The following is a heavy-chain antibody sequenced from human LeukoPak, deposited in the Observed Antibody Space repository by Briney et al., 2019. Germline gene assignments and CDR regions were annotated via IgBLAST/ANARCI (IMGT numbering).Heavy chain of an antibody. Sequence: GGSLRLSCAASGFTFSSYAMSWVRQAPGKGLEWVSAICGSGGRTYYADSVKGRFTISRDNSKNTLYLQMNSLRAEDTAVYYCAKATGLLWFGELLDYWGQGTLVTVSS. CDR3: AKATGLLWFGELLDY. J-gene: IGHJ4*02. CDR1: GFTFSSYA. V-gene: IGHV3-23*01. CDR2: ICGSGGRT. D-gene: IGHD3-10*01.